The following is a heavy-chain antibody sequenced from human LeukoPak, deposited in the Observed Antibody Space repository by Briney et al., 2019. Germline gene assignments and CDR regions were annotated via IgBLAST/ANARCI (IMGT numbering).Heavy chain of an antibody. V-gene: IGHV3-43D*03. J-gene: IGHJ6*03. CDR1: GFKFEDYA. D-gene: IGHD5-18*01. CDR2: ITWDGGST. CDR3: AKDAMVATTDYYYYYMDV. Sequence: PGGSLRLSCAASGFKFEDYAMYWVRQGPGKALEWVALITWDGGSTYYAHSVKGRFTISRDNSKNTLYLQMNSLRAEDTALYYCAKDAMVATTDYYYYYMDVWGKGTTVTVSS.